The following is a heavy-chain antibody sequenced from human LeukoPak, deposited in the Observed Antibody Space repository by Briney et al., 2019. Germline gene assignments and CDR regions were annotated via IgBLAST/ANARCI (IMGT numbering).Heavy chain of an antibody. V-gene: IGHV3-21*01. J-gene: IGHJ4*02. CDR3: AREVGYGEAFDI. Sequence: GGSLRLSCAASGFTFSSYSMNWVRQAPGKGLEWVSSISSSSSYIYYADSVKGRFTISRDNAKNSLYLQMNSLRAEDTAVYYCAREVGYGEAFDIWGQGTLVTVSS. CDR2: ISSSSSYI. CDR1: GFTFSSYS. D-gene: IGHD3-9*01.